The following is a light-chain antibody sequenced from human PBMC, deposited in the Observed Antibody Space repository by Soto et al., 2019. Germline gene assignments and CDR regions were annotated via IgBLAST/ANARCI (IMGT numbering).Light chain of an antibody. CDR1: QSVTSSS. CDR2: GTS. V-gene: IGKV3-20*01. J-gene: IGKJ1*01. CDR3: HQFGSAPPRT. Sequence: EIVLTQSPGTLSLSPGERATLSCRASQSVTSSSLAWYQQKSGQAPRLLISGTSNRATGIPDRFSGSGSGTEFTLTISRLDPEDFAVYYCHQFGSAPPRTFGQGTKVEIK.